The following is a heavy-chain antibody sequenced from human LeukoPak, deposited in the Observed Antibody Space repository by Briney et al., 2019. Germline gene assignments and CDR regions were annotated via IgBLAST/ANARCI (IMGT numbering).Heavy chain of an antibody. CDR2: ISINGGST. V-gene: IGHV3-64D*06. CDR3: VRSSGAFDC. J-gene: IGHJ4*02. Sequence: PGGSLRLSCSASGFTFSTYAMHWVRQAPGKGLEYVSTISINGGSTYYADSVKGRFTISRDNSRKTLYLQMSSLRAEDTAVYYCVRSSGAFDCWGQGTLVTVSS. CDR1: GFTFSTYA. D-gene: IGHD3-10*01.